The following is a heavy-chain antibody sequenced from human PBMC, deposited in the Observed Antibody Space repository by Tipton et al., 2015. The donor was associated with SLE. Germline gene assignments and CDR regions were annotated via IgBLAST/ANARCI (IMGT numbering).Heavy chain of an antibody. CDR3: AKDYNHDNADYN. J-gene: IGHJ4*02. D-gene: IGHD4-17*01. Sequence: PGLVKPSETLSLTCSVSGGSISSRSHYWGWIRQPPGKGLEWIRSIHYSGSTYDNPSLKSRVTISVDKSKNQFSLKLSSVTVADTAVYYCAKDYNHDNADYNWGQGTLVIVSS. V-gene: IGHV4-39*07. CDR1: GGSISSRSHY. CDR2: IHYSGST.